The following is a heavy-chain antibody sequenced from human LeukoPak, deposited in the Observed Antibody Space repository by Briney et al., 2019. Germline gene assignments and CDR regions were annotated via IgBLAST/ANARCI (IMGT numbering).Heavy chain of an antibody. CDR3: ARARATRYYFDY. J-gene: IGHJ4*02. V-gene: IGHV1-2*02. Sequence: GASVKVSCKASGYTFTGYYMHWVRQAPGQGLEWMGWINPNSGDTNYAQKFQGRVTMTRDTSISTAYMELRSLRSDDTAVYYCARARATRYYFDYWGQGTLVTVSS. CDR2: INPNSGDT. CDR1: GYTFTGYY.